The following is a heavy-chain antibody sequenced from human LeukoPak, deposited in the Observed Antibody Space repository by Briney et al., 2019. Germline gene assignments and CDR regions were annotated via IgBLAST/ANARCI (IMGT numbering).Heavy chain of an antibody. CDR1: GGTFSSYA. CDR2: IIPIFGTA. Sequence: SVKVSCKASGGTFSSYAISWVRQAPGQGLEWMGGIIPIFGTANYAQKFKGRVTITADKSTSTAYMELSSLRSEDTAVYYCALAKYCSSTSCYPLGVYWGQGTLVTVSS. CDR3: ALAKYCSSTSCYPLGVY. V-gene: IGHV1-69*06. D-gene: IGHD2-2*01. J-gene: IGHJ4*02.